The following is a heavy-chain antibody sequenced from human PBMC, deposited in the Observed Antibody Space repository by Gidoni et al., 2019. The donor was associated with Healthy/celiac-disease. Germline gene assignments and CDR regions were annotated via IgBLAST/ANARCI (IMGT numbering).Heavy chain of an antibody. CDR2: INHSGST. V-gene: IGHV4-34*01. CDR1: GGSFSGYY. Sequence: QVQLQQWGAGLLKPSETLSLTSAVYGGSFSGYYWSWIRQPPGKGLEWIGEINHSGSTNYNPSLKSRVTISVDTSKNQFSLKLSSVTAADTAVYYCARGGGTRPSNVWGQGTTVTVSS. CDR3: ARGGGTRPSNV. D-gene: IGHD3-16*01. J-gene: IGHJ6*02.